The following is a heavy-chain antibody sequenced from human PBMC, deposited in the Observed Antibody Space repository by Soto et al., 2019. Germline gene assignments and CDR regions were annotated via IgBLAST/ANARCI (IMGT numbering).Heavy chain of an antibody. CDR2: IYPGDSDT. D-gene: IGHD3-10*01. Sequence: PGESLKISCKGSGYSFTSYWIGWVRQMPGKGLEWMGIIYPGDSDTRYSPSFQGQVTISADKSISTAYLQWSSLKASDTAMYYCARRRITMVRGVYYFDYWGQGTLVTVSS. V-gene: IGHV5-51*01. CDR1: GYSFTSYW. J-gene: IGHJ4*02. CDR3: ARRRITMVRGVYYFDY.